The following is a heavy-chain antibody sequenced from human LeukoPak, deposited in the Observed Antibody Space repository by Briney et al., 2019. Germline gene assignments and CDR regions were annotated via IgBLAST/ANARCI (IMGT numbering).Heavy chain of an antibody. CDR2: ISGYNGNT. CDR1: GYTFTTSG. D-gene: IGHD6-13*01. J-gene: IGHJ5*02. Sequence: ASVRVSCKASGYTFTTSGTSWVRQAPGQGLEWMGWISGYNGNTDYAQKFQGRVIMTTDISTSTAYMELRSLRSDDTAVYYCARDVAAAGVDPWGQGTLVIVSS. V-gene: IGHV1-18*01. CDR3: ARDVAAAGVDP.